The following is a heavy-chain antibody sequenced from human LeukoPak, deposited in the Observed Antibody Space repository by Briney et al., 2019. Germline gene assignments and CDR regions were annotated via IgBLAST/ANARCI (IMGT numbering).Heavy chain of an antibody. CDR1: GYAFTSYD. J-gene: IGHJ4*02. D-gene: IGHD3-9*01. CDR2: MNPNSGNT. Sequence: GAPVTVSCTASGYAFTSYDINWVRQATGQGLEWMGWMNPNSGNTGYAQKFQGRVTMTRNTSISTAYMELSSLRSEDTAVYYCARGRLFDWLLYSFDYWGQGTLVTVSS. V-gene: IGHV1-8*01. CDR3: ARGRLFDWLLYSFDY.